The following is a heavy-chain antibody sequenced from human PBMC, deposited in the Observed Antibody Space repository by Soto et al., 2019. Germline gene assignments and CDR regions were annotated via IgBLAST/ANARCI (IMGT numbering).Heavy chain of an antibody. CDR2: IIPILGIA. CDR3: ASDSSGSPSGNDY. V-gene: IGHV1-69*02. D-gene: IGHD6-19*01. CDR1: GGTFSSYT. Sequence: QVQLVQSGAEVKKPGSSVKVSCKASGGTFSSYTISWVRQAPGQGLEWMGRIIPILGIANYAQKFQGRVTITADKSTSTAYTELSSLRSEDTAVYYCASDSSGSPSGNDYWGQGTLVTVSS. J-gene: IGHJ4*02.